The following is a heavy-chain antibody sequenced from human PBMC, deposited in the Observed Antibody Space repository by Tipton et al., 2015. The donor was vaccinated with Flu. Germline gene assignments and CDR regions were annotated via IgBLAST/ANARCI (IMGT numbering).Heavy chain of an antibody. D-gene: IGHD5-18*01. CDR2: INPNSGGT. Sequence: QSGPEVKKPGASVKVSCKASGYTFTGYYMHWVRQAPGQGLEWMGWINPNSGGTNYAQKFQGWVTMTRDTSISTAYMELSRLRSDDTAVYYCARDAMGDYYYGMDVWGQGTTVTVSS. CDR3: ARDAMGDYYYGMDV. CDR1: GYTFTGYY. J-gene: IGHJ6*02. V-gene: IGHV1-2*04.